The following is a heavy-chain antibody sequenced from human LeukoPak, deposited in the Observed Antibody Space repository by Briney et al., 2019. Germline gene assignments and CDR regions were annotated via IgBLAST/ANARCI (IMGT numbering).Heavy chain of an antibody. CDR1: GFTFSSYW. CDR2: IKQDGSEE. J-gene: IGHJ4*02. V-gene: IGHV3-7*03. CDR3: AKGNVVKYYFDY. D-gene: IGHD1-1*01. Sequence: GGSLRLSCAASGFTFSSYWMSWIRQAPGRGLEWVVNIKQDGSEEYYVDSVKGRFTISRDNAKNSLYLQVNSLRAEDTAVYYCAKGNVVKYYFDYWGQGTLVTVSS.